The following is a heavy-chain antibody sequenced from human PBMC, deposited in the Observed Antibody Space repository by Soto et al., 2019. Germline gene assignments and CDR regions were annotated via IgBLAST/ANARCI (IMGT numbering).Heavy chain of an antibody. J-gene: IGHJ4*02. V-gene: IGHV3-11*01. CDR1: GFTFSDYY. Sequence: PVGSQRLSYSASGFTFSDYYMSWFRQAPGKGLEWVSYISCSGSTIHDADSVKGRFTISRDNAKNSLYLQMNSLRAEDTALYYCARLGSIAAAGTPDYWGQGTLVTVSS. CDR3: ARLGSIAAAGTPDY. CDR2: ISCSGSTI. D-gene: IGHD6-13*01.